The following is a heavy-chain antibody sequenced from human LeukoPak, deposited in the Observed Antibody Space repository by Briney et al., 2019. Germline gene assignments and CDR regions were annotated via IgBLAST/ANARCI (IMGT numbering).Heavy chain of an antibody. D-gene: IGHD6-19*01. CDR1: GYRFTSYW. CDR3: ARRRGLAVAGPSLPGYFDY. Sequence: GEALKISCKGSGYRFTSYWIGWVRRMPGKGLGWMGIIYPGDSDTRYSPSFQGQVTISADKSISTAYLQWSSLKASDTAMYYCARRRGLAVAGPSLPGYFDYWGQGTLVTVSS. J-gene: IGHJ4*02. CDR2: IYPGDSDT. V-gene: IGHV5-51*01.